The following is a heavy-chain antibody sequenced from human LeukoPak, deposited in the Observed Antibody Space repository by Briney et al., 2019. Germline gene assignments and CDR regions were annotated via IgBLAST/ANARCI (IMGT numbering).Heavy chain of an antibody. CDR2: IYTSGNT. V-gene: IGHV4-4*07. J-gene: IGHJ4*02. CDR3: AREASGWNFDH. CDR1: GGSISPYY. Sequence: SETLSLTCTVSGGSISPYYWNWIRQPARKGLEWIGRIYTSGNTNYNSSLKSRVTMSVDTSKNQFSLKLKSVTAADTAVYYCAREASGWNFDHWDQGTLVTVSS. D-gene: IGHD6-19*01.